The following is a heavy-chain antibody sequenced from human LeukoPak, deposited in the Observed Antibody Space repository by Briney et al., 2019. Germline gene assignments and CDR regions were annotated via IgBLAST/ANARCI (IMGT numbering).Heavy chain of an antibody. V-gene: IGHV4-34*01. CDR1: GGSFSGYY. Sequence: SETLSLTCAVYGGSFSGYYWSWIRQPPGKGLEWIGEINHSGGTNYNPSLKSRVTISVDTSKNQFSLRLGSVTAADTALYYCASSEAPITPPPYGMGVWGQGTKVTVSS. CDR3: ASSEAPITPPPYGMGV. D-gene: IGHD5-12*01. CDR2: INHSGGT. J-gene: IGHJ6*02.